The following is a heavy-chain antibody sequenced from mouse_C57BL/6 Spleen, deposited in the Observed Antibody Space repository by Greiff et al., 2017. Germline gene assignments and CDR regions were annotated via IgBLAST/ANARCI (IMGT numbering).Heavy chain of an antibody. D-gene: IGHD1-1*01. CDR1: GYTFTSYW. J-gene: IGHJ4*01. Sequence: QVHVKQPGAELVKPGASVKLSCKASGYTFTSYWMQWVKQRPGQGLEWIGEIDPSDSYTNYNQKFKGKATLTVDTSSSTAYMQLSSLTSEDSVVYYCARRIITTVVARGAMDYWGQGTSVTVSS. V-gene: IGHV1-50*01. CDR2: IDPSDSYT. CDR3: ARRIITTVVARGAMDY.